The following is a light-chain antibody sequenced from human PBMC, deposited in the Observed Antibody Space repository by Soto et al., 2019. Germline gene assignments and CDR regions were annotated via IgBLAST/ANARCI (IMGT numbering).Light chain of an antibody. CDR3: ASKTTSSTVL. Sequence: QLVLTQPSSMSGSPGQSITISCTGTSSDIGAYEHVSWYQQRPGRAPKVLIYDVRIRPSEVSNRFSGSKSGDTASLTISGLQAEDEAVYYCASKTTSSTVLFGGGTQLTVL. CDR2: DVR. V-gene: IGLV2-14*03. J-gene: IGLJ2*01. CDR1: SSDIGAYEH.